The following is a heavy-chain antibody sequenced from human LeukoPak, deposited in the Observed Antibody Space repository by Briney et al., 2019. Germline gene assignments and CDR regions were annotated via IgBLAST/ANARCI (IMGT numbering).Heavy chain of an antibody. CDR3: AKLPGSSGWHGFYYFDY. Sequence: PGGSLRLSCAASGFTFSSYAMSWVRQAPGKGLEWVSAISGSGGSTYYADSVKGRFTISKDSSKNTLYLQMNSLRAEDTAVYYCAKLPGSSGWHGFYYFDYWGQGTLVTVSS. V-gene: IGHV3-23*01. CDR1: GFTFSSYA. CDR2: ISGSGGST. D-gene: IGHD6-19*01. J-gene: IGHJ4*02.